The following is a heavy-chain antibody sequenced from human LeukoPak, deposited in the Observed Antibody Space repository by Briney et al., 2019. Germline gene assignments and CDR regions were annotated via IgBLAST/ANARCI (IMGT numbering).Heavy chain of an antibody. CDR2: ISGSGGST. D-gene: IGHD5-18*01. V-gene: IGHV3-23*01. J-gene: IGHJ4*02. CDR1: GFTFSSYA. CDR3: ARHLSGVTGYSYGRGIDY. Sequence: GGSLRLSCAASGFTFSSYAMSWVRQAPGKGLEWVSAISGSGGSTYYADSVKGRFTISRDNSKNTLYLQMNSLRAEDTAVYYCARHLSGVTGYSYGRGIDYWGQGTLVTVSS.